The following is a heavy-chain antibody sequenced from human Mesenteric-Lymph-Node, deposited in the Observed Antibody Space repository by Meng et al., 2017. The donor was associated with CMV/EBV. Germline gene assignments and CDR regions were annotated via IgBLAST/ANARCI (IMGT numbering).Heavy chain of an antibody. V-gene: IGHV4-34*01. Sequence: SETLSLTCAVYGESFSDYYWSWIRQSPGKGLEWIGEINHSGSANYNPSLKSRVTISVDTSKNQFSLKLTSVTAADTAVYYCARGLVASFDYWGQGTLVTVSS. CDR1: GESFSDYY. CDR3: ARGLVASFDY. CDR2: INHSGSA. J-gene: IGHJ4*02. D-gene: IGHD3-9*01.